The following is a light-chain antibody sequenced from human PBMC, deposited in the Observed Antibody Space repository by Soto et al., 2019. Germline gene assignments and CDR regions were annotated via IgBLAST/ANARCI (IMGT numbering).Light chain of an antibody. CDR1: QSIRSER. J-gene: IGKJ5*01. Sequence: LSCRASQSIRSERLAWYQQKPGQAPRLVIFDASNRASGMPERFSGSGSGTDFTLTIARLEPEDFAVYYCQEYDGAPITVGLGTRLEIK. CDR2: DAS. V-gene: IGKV3-20*01. CDR3: QEYDGAPIT.